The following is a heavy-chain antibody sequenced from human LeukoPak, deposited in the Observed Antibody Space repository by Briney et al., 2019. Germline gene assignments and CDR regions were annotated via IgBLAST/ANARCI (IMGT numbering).Heavy chain of an antibody. CDR3: ARRGGSGWYWEYFQH. CDR2: INAGNANT. CDR1: GYTFTSYA. D-gene: IGHD6-19*01. Sequence: ASVKVSCKASGYTFTSYAMHWVRQAPGQRLEWMGWINAGNANTKYSQKFQGRVTITRDTSASTAYMELSSLRSEDTAVYYCARRGGSGWYWEYFQHWGQGTLVTVSS. V-gene: IGHV1-3*01. J-gene: IGHJ1*01.